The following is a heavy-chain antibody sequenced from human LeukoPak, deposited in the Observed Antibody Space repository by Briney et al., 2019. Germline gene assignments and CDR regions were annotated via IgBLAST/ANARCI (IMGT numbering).Heavy chain of an antibody. CDR3: ARDVSSGYPPPDGFQH. CDR2: IYYSGST. Sequence: SETLSLTCTVSGGSISNYYWSWIRQPPGKGLEWIGYIYYSGSTKYNPSLKSRVTISVDTSKNQFSLRLSSVTAADTAVYYCARDVSSGYPPPDGFQHWGQGTLVTVSS. V-gene: IGHV4-59*01. D-gene: IGHD3-22*01. CDR1: GGSISNYY. J-gene: IGHJ1*01.